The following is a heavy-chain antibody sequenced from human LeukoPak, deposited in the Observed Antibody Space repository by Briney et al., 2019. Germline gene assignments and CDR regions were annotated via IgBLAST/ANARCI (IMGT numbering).Heavy chain of an antibody. Sequence: GGSLRLSCAASGFTFSTYSMTWVRQAPGKGLEWVSYISGSSITIYYGDSVKGRFTISRDNAKNSLYLQMNSLRDEDTAVYYCARDHYSRNDYWGQGTLVTVSS. CDR2: ISGSSITI. J-gene: IGHJ4*02. CDR1: GFTFSTYS. D-gene: IGHD6-13*01. V-gene: IGHV3-48*02. CDR3: ARDHYSRNDY.